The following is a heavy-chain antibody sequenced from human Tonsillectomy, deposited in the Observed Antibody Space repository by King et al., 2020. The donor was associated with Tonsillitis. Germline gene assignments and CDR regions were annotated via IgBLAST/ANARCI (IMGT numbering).Heavy chain of an antibody. CDR3: AKGGPGIAVAGSGAFDS. D-gene: IGHD6-19*01. CDR2: ISGSGGST. V-gene: IGHV3-23*04. J-gene: IGHJ4*02. Sequence: VQLVESGGDLVQPGGSLRLSCAASGFTFSSYAMSWVRQAPGKGLEWVSTISGSGGSTYYADSVKGRFTISRDNSNNTLYLQMNSLRAEDTAVYYCAKGGPGIAVAGSGAFDSWCQGNLVTVSS. CDR1: GFTFSSYA.